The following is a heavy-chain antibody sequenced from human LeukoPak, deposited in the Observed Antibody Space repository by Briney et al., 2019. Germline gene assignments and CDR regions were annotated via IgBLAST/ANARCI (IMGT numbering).Heavy chain of an antibody. D-gene: IGHD1-26*01. CDR1: GFTFGDYA. CDR3: TSGSYGYYFDY. CDR2: IRSKAYGGTT. V-gene: IGHV3-49*04. Sequence: GSLRLSCTASGFTFGDYAMSWVRQAPGKALEWVGFIRSKAYGGTTEYAASVKGRFTISRDDSKSIAYLQMNSLKTEDTAVYYCTSGSYGYYFDYWGQGTLVTVSS. J-gene: IGHJ4*02.